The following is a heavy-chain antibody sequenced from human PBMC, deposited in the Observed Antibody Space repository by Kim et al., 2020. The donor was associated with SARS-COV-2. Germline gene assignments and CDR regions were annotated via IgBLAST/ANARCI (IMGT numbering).Heavy chain of an antibody. J-gene: IGHJ5*02. D-gene: IGHD5-12*01. CDR3: ARGRVATDNWFDP. Sequence: YDKKVQGRVTMTRETAISPAYMGLSRLRSDDTAVYYCARGRVATDNWFDPWGQGTLVTVSS. V-gene: IGHV1-2*02.